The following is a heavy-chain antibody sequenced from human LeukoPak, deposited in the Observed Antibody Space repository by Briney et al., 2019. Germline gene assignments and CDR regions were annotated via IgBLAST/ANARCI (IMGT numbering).Heavy chain of an antibody. CDR1: GFTFSNYY. CDR3: ARRGYHDYSGFDY. J-gene: IGHJ4*02. CDR2: ISSRSSNK. Sequence: GGSLRLSCAASGFTFSNYYMSWIRQAPGKGLVWVSYISSRSSNKEYADSVKGRFTISRDNSKNSLYLQMKSLRAEDTALYYCARRGYHDYSGFDYWGQGTLVTVSS. D-gene: IGHD1-26*01. V-gene: IGHV3-11*06.